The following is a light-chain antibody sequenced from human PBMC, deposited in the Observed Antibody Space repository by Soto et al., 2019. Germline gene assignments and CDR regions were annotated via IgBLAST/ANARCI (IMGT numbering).Light chain of an antibody. V-gene: IGLV2-11*01. CDR3: CSYTARFTLL. J-gene: IGLJ3*02. CDR1: SSDVGGYNH. CDR2: DVS. Sequence: QSALTQPRSVSGSPGQSVTISCTGTSSDVGGYNHVSWYQHHPGKAPKLMIYDVSQRPSGVPDRFSGSKSGTTASLTISGLQAEHEADYYCCSYTARFTLLFGGGTKVTVL.